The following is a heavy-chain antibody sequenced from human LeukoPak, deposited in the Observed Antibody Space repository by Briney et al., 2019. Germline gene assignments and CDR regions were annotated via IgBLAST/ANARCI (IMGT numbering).Heavy chain of an antibody. J-gene: IGHJ4*02. D-gene: IGHD2-2*01. V-gene: IGHV3-11*01. CDR1: GFTFSDYY. Sequence: GGSLRLSCAASGFTFSDYYMSWIRQAPGKGLEWVSYISSSGSTIYYADSVKGRFPISRDNAKNSLYLQMNSLRAEDTAVYYCARDPSPSESGSTSCYWDYWGQGTLVTVSS. CDR3: ARDPSPSESGSTSCYWDY. CDR2: ISSSGSTI.